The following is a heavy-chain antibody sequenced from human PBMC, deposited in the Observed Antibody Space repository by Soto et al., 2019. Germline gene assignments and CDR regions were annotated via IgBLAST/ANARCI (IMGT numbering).Heavy chain of an antibody. Sequence: QVQLQESGPGLVKPSETLSLTCNVSGASITSHYWTWIRQSPGKGLEWIGYMFYGGTANYNPSLRSRVTISLDTSKNQFSPKLSSVTAADTSVYYCARNRGYYVTDYWGQGTLVTVSS. D-gene: IGHD1-26*01. CDR1: GASITSHY. V-gene: IGHV4-59*08. J-gene: IGHJ4*02. CDR3: ARNRGYYVTDY. CDR2: MFYGGTA.